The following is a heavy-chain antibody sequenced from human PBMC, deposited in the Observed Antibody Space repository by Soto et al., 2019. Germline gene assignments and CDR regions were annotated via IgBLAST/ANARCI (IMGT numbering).Heavy chain of an antibody. D-gene: IGHD4-4*01. CDR2: INPNSGGT. V-gene: IGHV1-2*04. CDR3: ARGSTVTTWPDYYYYMDV. J-gene: IGHJ6*03. Sequence: ASVKVSCKASGYTFTGYYMHWVRQAPGQGLEWMGWINPNSGGTNYAQKFQGWVTMTRDTSISTAYMELSRLRSDDTAVYYCARGSTVTTWPDYYYYMDVWGKGTTVTVSS. CDR1: GYTFTGYY.